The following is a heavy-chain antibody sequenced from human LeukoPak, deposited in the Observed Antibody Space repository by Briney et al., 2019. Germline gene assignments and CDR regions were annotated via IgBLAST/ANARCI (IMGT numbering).Heavy chain of an antibody. CDR1: GGSISGYY. V-gene: IGHV4-59*01. J-gene: IGHJ4*02. CDR3: ARQDSSGWLFDY. D-gene: IGHD6-19*01. Sequence: SETLSLTCTVSGGSISGYYWTWIRQPPGKGLEWIGYVFYIGSTNYNPSLKSRVTISLDTSKNQFSLKLTSVTAADTAVYYCARQDSSGWLFDYWGQGTLVTVSS. CDR2: VFYIGST.